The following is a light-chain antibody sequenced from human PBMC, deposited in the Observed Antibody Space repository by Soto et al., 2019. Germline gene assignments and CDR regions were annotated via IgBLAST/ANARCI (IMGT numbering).Light chain of an antibody. J-gene: IGKJ1*01. CDR1: QGISSY. CDR2: GVS. V-gene: IGKV1-9*01. CDR3: QQLSYFPRGS. Sequence: IQLTHSPSSLSASLLDTVTIXCQASQGISSYLAWYQQKPGKAPKLLIYGVSTLQTGVPSRFSGSGSGTAFTLTIDSLQPEDFATYYCQQLSYFPRGSFGQGTKVDIK.